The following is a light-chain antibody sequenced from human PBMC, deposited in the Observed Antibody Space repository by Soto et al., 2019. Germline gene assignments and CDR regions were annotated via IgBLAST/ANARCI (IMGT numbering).Light chain of an antibody. CDR3: MQGTHWPPS. V-gene: IGKV2-30*01. CDR1: QSLVYRDGDTY. Sequence: DVVMTQSPLSLPVTLGQPASISCRSSQSLVYRDGDTYVNWFQQRPGQSPRRLIYKVSNRDSGVPDRSSGSGSGTDFTLKISRVEAEDVGVYYCMQGTHWPPSFGQGTKVEIK. CDR2: KVS. J-gene: IGKJ1*01.